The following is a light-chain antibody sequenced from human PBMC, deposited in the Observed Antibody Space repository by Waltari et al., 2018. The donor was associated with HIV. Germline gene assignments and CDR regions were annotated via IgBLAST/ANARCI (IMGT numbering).Light chain of an antibody. CDR1: SPHIGSNT. Sequence: QSVLTQPPSASGTPGQRVTISCSGSSPHIGSNTVNWYQQLPGMAPKLLIQSNNQRPSGVPDQFSGSKSGTSASLAISGLQSEDEADYYCAAWDDSLNGPVFGTGTRVTVL. V-gene: IGLV1-44*01. CDR3: AAWDDSLNGPV. CDR2: SNN. J-gene: IGLJ1*01.